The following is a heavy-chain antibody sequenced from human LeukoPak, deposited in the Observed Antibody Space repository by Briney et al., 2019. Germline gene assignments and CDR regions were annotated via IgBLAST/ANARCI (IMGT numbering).Heavy chain of an antibody. D-gene: IGHD1-26*01. J-gene: IGHJ4*02. V-gene: IGHV3-23*01. CDR1: GFNFSSYA. Sequence: GGSLRLSCATSGFNFSSYAMTWVRQAPGKGLEWVSSISSGGDTTYYADSVKGRFTVSRDNSKNMLYLQMKSLRVEDTAVYYCVTQTYSGSNKYYFDYWGQGTLVTVSS. CDR2: ISSGGDTT. CDR3: VTQTYSGSNKYYFDY.